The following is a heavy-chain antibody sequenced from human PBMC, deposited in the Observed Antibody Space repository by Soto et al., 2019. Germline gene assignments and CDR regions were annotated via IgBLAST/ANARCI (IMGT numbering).Heavy chain of an antibody. CDR1: GGTFSSYA. CDR3: ASVGGVYSKKYYFDY. CDR2: IIPIFGTA. D-gene: IGHD5-18*01. V-gene: IGHV1-69*13. J-gene: IGHJ4*02. Sequence: ASVKVSCQASGGTFSSYAISWVRQAPGQGLEWMGGIIPIFGTANYAQKFQGRVTITADESTSTAYMELSSLRSEDTAVYYCASVGGVYSKKYYFDYWGQGTLVTVSS.